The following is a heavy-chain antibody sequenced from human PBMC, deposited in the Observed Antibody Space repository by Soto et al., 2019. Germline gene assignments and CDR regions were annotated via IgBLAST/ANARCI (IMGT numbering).Heavy chain of an antibody. Sequence: PGGSLRLSCAASGFTVSSNYMSWVRQAPGKGLEWVSVIYSGGSTYYADSVKGRFTISRDNSKNTLYLQMNSLRAEDTAVYYCARDSMDYAIGRSCGIAVWGQGSTVT. CDR1: GFTVSSNY. J-gene: IGHJ6*02. CDR2: IYSGGST. V-gene: IGHV3-53*01. D-gene: IGHD2-8*01. CDR3: ARDSMDYAIGRSCGIAV.